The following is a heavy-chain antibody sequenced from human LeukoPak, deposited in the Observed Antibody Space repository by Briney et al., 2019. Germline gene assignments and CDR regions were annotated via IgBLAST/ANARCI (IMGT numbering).Heavy chain of an antibody. D-gene: IGHD5-18*01. Sequence: PGGSLRLSCAASGFTFSSYAMHWVRQAPGKGLVWVSRITSDGITTTYADSEKGRFTISRNNAKNTLYLQMNSLRAEDTAVYYCARDYSYGSNWFDPWGQGTLVTVSS. CDR1: GFTFSSYA. CDR3: ARDYSYGSNWFDP. V-gene: IGHV3-74*01. CDR2: ITSDGITT. J-gene: IGHJ5*02.